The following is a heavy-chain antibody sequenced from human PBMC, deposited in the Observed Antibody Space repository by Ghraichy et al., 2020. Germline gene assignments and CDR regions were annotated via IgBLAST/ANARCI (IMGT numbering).Heavy chain of an antibody. V-gene: IGHV4-61*01. CDR2: IYYSGST. Sequence: SETLSLTCTVSGGSVSSGSYYWSWIRQPPGKGLEWIGYIYYSGSTNYNPSLKSRVTISVDTSKNQFSLKLSSVTAADTAVYYCARDAHLYYGSGSSRWFDPWGQGTLVTVSS. CDR1: GGSVSSGSYY. J-gene: IGHJ5*02. CDR3: ARDAHLYYGSGSSRWFDP. D-gene: IGHD3-10*01.